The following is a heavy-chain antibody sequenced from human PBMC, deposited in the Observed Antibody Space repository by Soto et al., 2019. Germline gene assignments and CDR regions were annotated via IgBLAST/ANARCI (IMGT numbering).Heavy chain of an antibody. CDR2: LWYDGSNK. CDR3: ARPFGELLARDAFDI. V-gene: IGHV3-33*01. CDR1: GFTFSSYG. J-gene: IGHJ3*02. Sequence: QVQLVESGGGVVQPGRSLRLSCAASGFTFSSYGMHWVRQAPGKGLEWVAVLWYDGSNKYYADSVKGRFTISRDNSQNTLDLHMNSLRAEDTAVYYCARPFGELLARDAFDIWGQGTMVTVSS. D-gene: IGHD3-10*01.